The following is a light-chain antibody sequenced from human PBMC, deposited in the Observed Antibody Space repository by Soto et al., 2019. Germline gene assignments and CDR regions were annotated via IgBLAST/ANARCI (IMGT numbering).Light chain of an antibody. CDR3: QSYDSSLSGVI. CDR1: SSNIGADFD. V-gene: IGLV1-40*01. Sequence: QSVLTQPPSVSGAPGQRVTISCTGSSSNIGADFDVHWYQQLPGTAPKFLIYANSNRPSGVPDRFSGSKSGTSASLAITGLQAEDEADYYCQSYDSSLSGVIFGGGTKLTVL. CDR2: ANS. J-gene: IGLJ2*01.